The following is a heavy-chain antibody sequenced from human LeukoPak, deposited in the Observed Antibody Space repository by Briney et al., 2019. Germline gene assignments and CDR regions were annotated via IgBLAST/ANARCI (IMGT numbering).Heavy chain of an antibody. D-gene: IGHD4-23*01. V-gene: IGHV1-18*01. CDR3: AGEDYGGNSFY. CDR2: ISAHDGNT. Sequence: ASVKVSCKASGYTFTSYGISWVRQAPGQGLEWMGWISAHDGNTRFAQNFQGRVTLTTDTSTSTAYMELRSLRSDDTAVYYCAGEDYGGNSFYWGQGTLVTVSS. CDR1: GYTFTSYG. J-gene: IGHJ4*02.